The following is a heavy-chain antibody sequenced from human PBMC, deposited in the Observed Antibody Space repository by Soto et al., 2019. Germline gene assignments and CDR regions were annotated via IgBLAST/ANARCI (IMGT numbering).Heavy chain of an antibody. Sequence: GGSLRLSCAASGFTFSSYSMNWVRQAPGKGLEWVSSISSSSSYIYYADSVKGRFTISRDNAKNSLYLQMNSLRAEDTAVYYCARDWDKYQLLSGSDAFDIWGQGTMVTVSS. J-gene: IGHJ3*02. CDR1: GFTFSSYS. D-gene: IGHD2-2*01. V-gene: IGHV3-21*01. CDR3: ARDWDKYQLLSGSDAFDI. CDR2: ISSSSSYI.